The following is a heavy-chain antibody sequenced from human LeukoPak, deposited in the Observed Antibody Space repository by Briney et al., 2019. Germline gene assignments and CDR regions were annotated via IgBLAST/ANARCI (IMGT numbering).Heavy chain of an antibody. CDR1: GFTFSSYS. CDR2: ISSGGTYI. J-gene: IGHJ4*02. Sequence: GGSLRLSCAASGFTFSSYSMNWVRQAPGKGLEWGSSISSGGTYIYYEDSVKGRFHISRDNAQSSLYLQMNSLRAEDTAVYYCARDLYGLGSHHYWGQGPLVTVSS. D-gene: IGHD3-16*01. CDR3: ARDLYGLGSHHY. V-gene: IGHV3-21*01.